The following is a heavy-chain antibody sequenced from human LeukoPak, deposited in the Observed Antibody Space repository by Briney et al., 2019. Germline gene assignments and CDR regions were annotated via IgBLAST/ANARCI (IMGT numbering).Heavy chain of an antibody. J-gene: IGHJ4*02. CDR2: INSGGSGT. Sequence: GGSLRLSCAASGFAFSSNWMHWVRQTPGKGLVWVSRINSGGSGTSYADSVEGRFTISRVNAKNTLYLQMNSLRAEDTAVYYCATTLGPLTEYWGQGTLVTVSS. CDR3: ATTLGPLTEY. V-gene: IGHV3-74*01. D-gene: IGHD7-27*01. CDR1: GFAFSSNW.